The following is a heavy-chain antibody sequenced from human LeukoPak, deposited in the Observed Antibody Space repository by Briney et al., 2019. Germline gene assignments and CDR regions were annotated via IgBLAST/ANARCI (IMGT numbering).Heavy chain of an antibody. Sequence: ASVTVSCKASGGTFSSYAISWVRQAPGQGLEWMGGIIPIFGTANYAQKFQGRVTITADESTSTAYVELSSLRSEDTAVYYCASGRWDFDYWGQGTLVTVSS. D-gene: IGHD5-24*01. V-gene: IGHV1-69*13. CDR1: GGTFSSYA. CDR2: IIPIFGTA. J-gene: IGHJ4*02. CDR3: ASGRWDFDY.